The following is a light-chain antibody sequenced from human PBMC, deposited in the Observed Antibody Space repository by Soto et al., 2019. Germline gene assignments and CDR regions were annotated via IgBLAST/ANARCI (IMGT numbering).Light chain of an antibody. J-gene: IGLJ2*01. CDR2: LNRDGSH. CDR3: QTWGTGIVI. Sequence: QLVLTQSPSASASLGASVKLTCTLSSGHSNYAIAWHQQQPEKGPRYLMKLNRDGSHSKGDGIPNRFSGSSSGAERHLTISLPRSEDEADYYCQTWGTGIVIFGGGTKLTVL. V-gene: IGLV4-69*01. CDR1: SGHSNYA.